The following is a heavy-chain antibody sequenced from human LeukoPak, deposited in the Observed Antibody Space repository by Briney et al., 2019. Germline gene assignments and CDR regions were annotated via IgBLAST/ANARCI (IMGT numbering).Heavy chain of an antibody. Sequence: GASVKVSCKVSGYTLTELSMHWVRQAPGKGLEWMGGFDPEDGETIYAQKFQGRVTMTEDTSTDTAYMELSSLRSEDTAVYYCATGGNVDTAMVSLKGYYYGMDVWGQGTTVTVSS. D-gene: IGHD5-18*01. CDR2: FDPEDGET. CDR3: ATGGNVDTAMVSLKGYYYGMDV. CDR1: GYTLTELS. V-gene: IGHV1-24*01. J-gene: IGHJ6*02.